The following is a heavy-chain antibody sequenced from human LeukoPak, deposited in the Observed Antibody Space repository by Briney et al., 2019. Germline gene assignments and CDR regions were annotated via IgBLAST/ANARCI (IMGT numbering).Heavy chain of an antibody. V-gene: IGHV3-7*01. J-gene: IGHJ5*02. CDR3: ARGSAAAGTYWFDP. CDR2: IKQDGSEK. CDR1: GFTFSSYW. Sequence: PAGSLRLSCAASGFTFSSYWMSWVRQAPGKGLEWVANIKQDGSEKYYVDSVKGRFTISRDNAKNSLYLQMNSLRAEDTAVYYCARGSAAAGTYWFDPWGQGTLVTVSS. D-gene: IGHD6-13*01.